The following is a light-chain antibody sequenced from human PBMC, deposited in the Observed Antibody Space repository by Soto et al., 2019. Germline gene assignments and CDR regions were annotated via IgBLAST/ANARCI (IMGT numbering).Light chain of an antibody. CDR3: QQYESLPRT. CDR2: KAS. Sequence: DIQMTQSPSTLSASVGDRVTITCRASQSINNWLAWYQQKPGKAPKLFIFKASNLESGVPSRFSGSGSGTEFTLSISRLQPDDFATYFCQQYESLPRTFGQGTKVEIK. V-gene: IGKV1-5*03. CDR1: QSINNW. J-gene: IGKJ1*01.